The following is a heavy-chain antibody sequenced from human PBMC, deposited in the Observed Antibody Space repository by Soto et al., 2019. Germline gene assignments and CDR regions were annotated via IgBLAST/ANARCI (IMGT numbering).Heavy chain of an antibody. Sequence: GGSLRLSCAASGFIFSNYAMNWVRQGPGKGLEWVAVISHDGNDKYYADCVKGRFTISRDNSKNTLCLQMNSLRVEDTAVYYCAKAIAVAGLTGWGQGTLVTVSS. D-gene: IGHD6-19*01. CDR3: AKAIAVAGLTG. V-gene: IGHV3-30*18. CDR2: ISHDGNDK. CDR1: GFIFSNYA. J-gene: IGHJ4*02.